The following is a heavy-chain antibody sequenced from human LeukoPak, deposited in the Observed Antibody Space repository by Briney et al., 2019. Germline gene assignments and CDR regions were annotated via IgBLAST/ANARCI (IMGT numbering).Heavy chain of an antibody. Sequence: GGSLRLSCAGSGFTFSGYSMNWVRQAPGKGLEWISYISGGGTTVYYTDSVKGRFTISRDNAKNSLFPQMSSLRAEDTAVYYCARDSHVEYFDYWGQGTLVTVSS. CDR2: ISGGGTTV. V-gene: IGHV3-48*01. D-gene: IGHD3-3*01. J-gene: IGHJ4*02. CDR3: ARDSHVEYFDY. CDR1: GFTFSGYS.